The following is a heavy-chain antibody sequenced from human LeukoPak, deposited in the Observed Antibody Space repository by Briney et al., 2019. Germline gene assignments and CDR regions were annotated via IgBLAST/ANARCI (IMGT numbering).Heavy chain of an antibody. CDR2: ISAYNGNT. D-gene: IGHD6-19*01. J-gene: IGHJ4*02. CDR1: GYTFTSYG. CDR3: ARVAQWLVQEYYFDY. V-gene: IGHV1-18*01. Sequence: GASVKVSCKASGYTFTSYGISWVRQAPGQGLEWMGWISAYNGNTNYAQKLQGRVTMTRNTSISTAYMELSSLRSEDTAVYYCARVAQWLVQEYYFDYWGQGTLVTVSS.